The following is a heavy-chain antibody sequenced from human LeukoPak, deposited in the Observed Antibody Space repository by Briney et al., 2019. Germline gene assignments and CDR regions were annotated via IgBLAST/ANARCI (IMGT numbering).Heavy chain of an antibody. J-gene: IGHJ4*02. CDR1: GGSISSYY. CDR3: ARHRYSSGWYDDY. Sequence: SEALSLTCTVSGGSISSYYWSWIRQPPGKGLEWIGYIYYSGSTNYNPSLKSRVTISVDTSKNQFSLKLSSVTAADTAVYYCARHRYSSGWYDDYWGQGTLVTVSS. V-gene: IGHV4-59*08. D-gene: IGHD6-19*01. CDR2: IYYSGST.